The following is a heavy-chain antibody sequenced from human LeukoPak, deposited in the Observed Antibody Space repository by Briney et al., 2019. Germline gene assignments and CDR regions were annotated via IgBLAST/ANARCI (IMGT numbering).Heavy chain of an antibody. CDR2: IYYSGTT. D-gene: IGHD1-26*01. CDR3: ATGTDSRKVGY. V-gene: IGHV4-39*07. Sequence: PSETLSLTCTVSGGSIISSTYYWGWIRQPPGKGLEWIGSIYYSGTTYYNPSLRSRVTISADTSKSQFSLQLSSVTAADTAVYYCATGTDSRKVGYWGQGTLVTVSS. CDR1: GGSIISSTYY. J-gene: IGHJ4*02.